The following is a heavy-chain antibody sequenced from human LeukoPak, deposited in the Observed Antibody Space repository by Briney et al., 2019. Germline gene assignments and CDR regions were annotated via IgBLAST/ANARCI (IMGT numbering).Heavy chain of an antibody. CDR2: INPKTGDK. Sequence: GASVKVSCKASGYSFTGHYLHWVRQAPGQGLEWMGWINPKTGDKTYAQKSQGRVTMTWDTSITTAYMELSSLRSDDTAVYYCARAYEYGWFDPWGQGTQVTVSS. CDR1: GYSFTGHY. V-gene: IGHV1-2*02. D-gene: IGHD4/OR15-4a*01. J-gene: IGHJ5*02. CDR3: ARAYEYGWFDP.